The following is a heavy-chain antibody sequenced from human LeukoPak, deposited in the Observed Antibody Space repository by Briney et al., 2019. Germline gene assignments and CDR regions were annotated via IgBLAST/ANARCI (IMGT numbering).Heavy chain of an antibody. D-gene: IGHD3-10*01. CDR3: TRDRGSGSGSYYSDY. V-gene: IGHV3-49*04. J-gene: IGHJ4*02. Sequence: GRSLRLSCTTSGFTFGDYAMSWVRQAPGEGLQWVGFIRNKAYGETTQYAASVKGRFTILRDDSKSIAYLQMNSLKTEDTAVYYCTRDRGSGSGSYYSDYWGQGTLVTVSS. CDR1: GFTFGDYA. CDR2: IRNKAYGETT.